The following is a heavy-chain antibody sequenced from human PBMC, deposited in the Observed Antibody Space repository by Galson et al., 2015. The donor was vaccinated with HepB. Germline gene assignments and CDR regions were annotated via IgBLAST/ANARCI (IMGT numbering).Heavy chain of an antibody. J-gene: IGHJ4*02. CDR3: TTESPTFGGVIVKLGYFDY. D-gene: IGHD3-16*02. CDR1: GFTFSNAW. CDR2: IKSKTDGGTT. Sequence: SLRLSCAASGFTFSNAWMNWVRQAPGKGLEWVGRIKSKTDGGTTDYAAPVKGRFTISRDDSKNTLYLQMNSLKTEDTAVYYCTTESPTFGGVIVKLGYFDYWGQGTLVTVSS. V-gene: IGHV3-15*07.